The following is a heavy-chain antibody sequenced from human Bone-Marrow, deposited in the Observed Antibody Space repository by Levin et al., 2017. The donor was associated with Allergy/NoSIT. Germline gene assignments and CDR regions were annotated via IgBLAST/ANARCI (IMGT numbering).Heavy chain of an antibody. CDR2: ISWNSGSI. CDR3: AKDVETERDGFDY. V-gene: IGHV3-9*01. CDR1: GFTFDDYA. D-gene: IGHD1-1*01. Sequence: AGGSLRLSCAASGFTFDDYAMHWVRQAPGKGLEWVSGISWNSGSIGYADSVKGRFTISRDNAKNSLYLQMNSLRAEDTALYYCAKDVETERDGFDYWGQGTLVTVSS. J-gene: IGHJ4*02.